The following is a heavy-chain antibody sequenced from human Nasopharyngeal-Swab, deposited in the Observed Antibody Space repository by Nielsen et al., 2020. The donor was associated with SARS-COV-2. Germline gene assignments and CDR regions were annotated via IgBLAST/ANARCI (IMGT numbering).Heavy chain of an antibody. CDR2: ISAHNGNT. Sequence: ASVKVSCKASGYTFTSYGINWVRQAPGQGLEWMGWISAHNGNTKYQQKLQGRVTMTTDTSTSTAYMELRSLRSDDTAVYYCARVGRYYYDSSGYQREVGFDYWGQGTLVTVSS. D-gene: IGHD3-22*01. V-gene: IGHV1-18*04. CDR1: GYTFTSYG. CDR3: ARVGRYYYDSSGYQREVGFDY. J-gene: IGHJ4*02.